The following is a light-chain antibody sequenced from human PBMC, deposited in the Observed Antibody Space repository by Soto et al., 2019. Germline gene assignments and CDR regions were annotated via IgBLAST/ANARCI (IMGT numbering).Light chain of an antibody. CDR1: SSNIGNNY. J-gene: IGLJ1*01. V-gene: IGLV1-51*01. Sequence: SALTQPPSVSAAPGQKVTISCSGSSSNIGNNYVSWYQQLPGTAPKLLIYDNNKRPSGIPDRFSGSKSGTSATLGITGLQTGDEADYYCGTWDSSLSARYVFGTGTKVTVL. CDR3: GTWDSSLSARYV. CDR2: DNN.